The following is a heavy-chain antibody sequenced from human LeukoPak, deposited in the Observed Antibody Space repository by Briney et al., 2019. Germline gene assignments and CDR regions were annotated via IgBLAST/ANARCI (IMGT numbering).Heavy chain of an antibody. D-gene: IGHD6-19*01. CDR1: GFTFRNHW. CDR3: VKGVQIAVAGNIDY. CDR2: IKEDGSEK. V-gene: IGHV3-7*03. Sequence: GGSLRLSCAASGFTFRNHWMNWVRQAPGKGLEWVANIKEDGSEKDYVDSVKGRFNISRDNAKNSLYLQMSSLRAEDTALYYCVKGVQIAVAGNIDYWGQGTLVTVSS. J-gene: IGHJ4*02.